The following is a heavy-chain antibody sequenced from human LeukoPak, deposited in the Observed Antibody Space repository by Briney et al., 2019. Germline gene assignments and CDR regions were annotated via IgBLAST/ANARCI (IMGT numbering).Heavy chain of an antibody. CDR1: GFTFSDYY. V-gene: IGHV3-11*04. CDR2: ISSSGSTI. CDR3: ARAPSYSYGYGPYYYYYYMDV. D-gene: IGHD5-18*01. Sequence: PGGSLRLSCAASGFTFSDYYMSWIRQAPGKGLEWVSYISSSGSTIYYADSVKGRFTISRDNAKNSLYLQMNSLRAEDTAVYYCARAPSYSYGYGPYYYYYYMDVWGKGTTVTVSS. J-gene: IGHJ6*03.